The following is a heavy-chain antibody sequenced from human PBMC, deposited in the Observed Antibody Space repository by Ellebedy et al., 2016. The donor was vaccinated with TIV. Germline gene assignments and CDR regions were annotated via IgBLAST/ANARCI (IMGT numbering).Heavy chain of an antibody. J-gene: IGHJ4*02. D-gene: IGHD3-3*01. CDR2: ISWNSGSI. V-gene: IGHV3-9*01. Sequence: GGSLRLXXAASGFTFDDYAMHWVRQAPGKGLEWVSGISWNSGSIGYADSVKGRFTISRDNAKNSLYLQMNSLRAEDTALYYCAKDRTDFWSKGAFDYWGQGTLVTVSS. CDR3: AKDRTDFWSKGAFDY. CDR1: GFTFDDYA.